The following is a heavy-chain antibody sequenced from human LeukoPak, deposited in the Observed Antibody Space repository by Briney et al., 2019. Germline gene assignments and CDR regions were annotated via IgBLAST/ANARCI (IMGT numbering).Heavy chain of an antibody. D-gene: IGHD1-1*01. V-gene: IGHV6-1*01. CDR3: ARGFLKTGFDY. Sequence: SQTLSLTCAISGDRVSSGSGAWNWIRQSPSRGLEWLGRTYYRSQWYYEYAISVKGRMTINPDTSKNQFSLQLNSVTPEDTALYFCARGFLKTGFDYWGQGALVTVSS. CDR2: TYYRSQWYY. J-gene: IGHJ4*02. CDR1: GDRVSSGSGA.